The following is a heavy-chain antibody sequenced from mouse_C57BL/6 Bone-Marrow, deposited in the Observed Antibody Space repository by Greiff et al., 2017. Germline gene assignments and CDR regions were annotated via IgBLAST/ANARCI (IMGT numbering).Heavy chain of an antibody. CDR3: ARGDYYGSSSFWYFDV. J-gene: IGHJ1*03. Sequence: EVHLVESGGGLVQPGGSLKLSCAASGFTFSDYYMYWVRQTPEKRLEWVAYISNGGGSTYYPDTVKGRFTISRDNARNTLYLQMSRLKSEDTAMYYWARGDYYGSSSFWYFDVWGTGTTVTVSS. CDR2: ISNGGGST. CDR1: GFTFSDYY. V-gene: IGHV5-12*01. D-gene: IGHD1-1*01.